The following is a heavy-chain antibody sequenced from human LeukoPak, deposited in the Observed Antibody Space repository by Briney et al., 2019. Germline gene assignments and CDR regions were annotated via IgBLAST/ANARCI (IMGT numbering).Heavy chain of an antibody. CDR2: ISRSGTT. V-gene: IGHV4-34*01. J-gene: IGHJ5*02. CDR1: NGSFSNYY. Sequence: SESLSLTCAVNNGSFSNYYWTWIGQSPGKGLQWIGEISRSGTTNYNPSLKTRLTLSMDESKNHLSLTLTSVTAADTALYFCARGGGNYLFFCDRGRLDPWGQGTLVTVSS. D-gene: IGHD2-15*01. CDR3: ARGGGNYLFFCDRGRLDP.